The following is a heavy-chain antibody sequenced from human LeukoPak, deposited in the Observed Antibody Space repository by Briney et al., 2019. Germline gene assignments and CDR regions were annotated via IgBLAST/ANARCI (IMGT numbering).Heavy chain of an antibody. CDR1: GFTFSRYW. CDR3: VRGSDSWSGDYRGKYYYYMDV. J-gene: IGHJ6*03. CDR2: VNSDGGST. D-gene: IGHD3-3*01. V-gene: IGHV3-74*03. Sequence: VRSLRLPCVASGFTFSRYWMHWILQDPVMGLLWVSRVNSDGGSTTYAYSVKCLFTMSKDNPKNTPNLKMNRLIYEATAVYYCVRGSDSWSGDYRGKYYYYMDVWDKGTTVTV.